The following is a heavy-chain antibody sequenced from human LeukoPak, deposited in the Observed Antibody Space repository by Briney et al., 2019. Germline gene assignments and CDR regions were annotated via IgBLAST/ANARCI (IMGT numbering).Heavy chain of an antibody. V-gene: IGHV3-48*02. J-gene: IGHJ5*02. CDR3: ARDGADWFDP. CDR2: ITASGTAM. CDR1: GFTFSSYS. Sequence: GGSLRLSCAASGFTFSSYSMNWVRQAPGKGLEWVSHITASGTAMFYADSVKGRFTISRDNAKNSLYLQMNSLRDEDTAVYYCARDGADWFDPWGQGTLVTVSS.